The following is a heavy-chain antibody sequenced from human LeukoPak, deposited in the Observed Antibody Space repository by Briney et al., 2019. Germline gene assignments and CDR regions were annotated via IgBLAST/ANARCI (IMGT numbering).Heavy chain of an antibody. Sequence: QPGGSLRLSCAASGFTFDDYAMHWVRQAPGKGLEWVSGISWNSGSIGYADSVKGRFTISRDNAKNSLYLQMNSLRAEDTALYYCAKGTRVAVAGTLNYWGQGTLVTVSS. CDR3: AKGTRVAVAGTLNY. V-gene: IGHV3-9*01. CDR2: ISWNSGSI. CDR1: GFTFDDYA. D-gene: IGHD6-19*01. J-gene: IGHJ4*02.